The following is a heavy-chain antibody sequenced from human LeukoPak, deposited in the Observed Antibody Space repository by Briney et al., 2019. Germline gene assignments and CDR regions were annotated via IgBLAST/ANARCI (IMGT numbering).Heavy chain of an antibody. CDR2: IYYSGST. CDR1: GGSISSGGYY. V-gene: IGHV4-31*03. CDR3: ARLVLWFGELLEGDHLDY. J-gene: IGHJ4*02. D-gene: IGHD3-10*01. Sequence: SQTLSLTCTVSGGSISSGGYYWSWIRQHPGKGLEWIGYIYYSGSTYYNPSLKSRVTISVDTSKNQFSLKLSSVTAADTAVYYCARLVLWFGELLEGDHLDYWGQGTLVTVSS.